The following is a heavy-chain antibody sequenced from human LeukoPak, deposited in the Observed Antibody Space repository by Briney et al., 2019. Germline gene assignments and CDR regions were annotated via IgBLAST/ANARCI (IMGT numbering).Heavy chain of an antibody. CDR2: ISSSSSTI. CDR3: ARKMVRGVMSSIDY. CDR1: GFTFSSYS. D-gene: IGHD3-10*01. J-gene: IGHJ4*02. Sequence: GGSLRLSCAASGFTFSSYSMNWVRQAPGKGLEWVSYISSSSSTIYYADSVKGRFTISRDNAKNSLYLQMNSLRAEDTAVYYCARKMVRGVMSSIDYWGQGTLVTVST. V-gene: IGHV3-48*01.